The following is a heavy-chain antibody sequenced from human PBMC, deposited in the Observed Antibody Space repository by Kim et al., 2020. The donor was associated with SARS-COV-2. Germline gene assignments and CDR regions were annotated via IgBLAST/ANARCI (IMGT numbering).Heavy chain of an antibody. CDR3: ARDDGCYDSRRKYFLAGVDH. J-gene: IGHJ4*02. D-gene: IGHD3-3*01. V-gene: IGHV3-48*03. Sequence: GGSLRLSCAASGFVFSSYEMTWVRQAPGKGLEWVAFISDNGLASNYADSVKGRCAISRDNAKKSVYLQMNSLRAEDTAVYYCARDDGCYDSRRKYFLAGVDHWGGGSLVNVPS. CDR2: ISDNGLAS. CDR1: GFVFSSYE.